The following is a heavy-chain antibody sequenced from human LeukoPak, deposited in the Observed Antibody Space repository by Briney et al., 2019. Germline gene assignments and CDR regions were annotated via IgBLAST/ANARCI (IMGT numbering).Heavy chain of an antibody. CDR1: GFTFSTYS. CDR2: ISSSSSTI. V-gene: IGHV3-48*01. D-gene: IGHD5-24*01. J-gene: IGHJ4*02. Sequence: GGSLRLSCAASGFTFSTYSMSWVRQAPGKGLEWVSYISSSSSTIYYAHSVKGRFTISRDNAKNSLYLQMNSLRAEDTAMYYCAKSDGFDYWGQGTLVTVSS. CDR3: AKSDGFDY.